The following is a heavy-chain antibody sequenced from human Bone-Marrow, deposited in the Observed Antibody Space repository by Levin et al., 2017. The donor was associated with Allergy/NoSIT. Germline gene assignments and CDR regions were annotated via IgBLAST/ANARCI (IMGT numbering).Heavy chain of an antibody. CDR3: AREKYSSSWYYYYYYGMDG. J-gene: IGHJ6*02. D-gene: IGHD6-13*01. V-gene: IGHV3-30*04. CDR2: ISYDGSNK. CDR1: GFTFSSYA. Sequence: GGSLRLSCAASGFTFSSYAMHWVRQAPGKGLEWVAVISYDGSNKYYADSVKGRFTISRDNSKNTLYLQMNSLRAEDTAVYYCAREKYSSSWYYYYYYGMDGWGQGTTVTVSS.